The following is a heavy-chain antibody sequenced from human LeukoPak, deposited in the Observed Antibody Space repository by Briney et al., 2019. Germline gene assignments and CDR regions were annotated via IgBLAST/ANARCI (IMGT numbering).Heavy chain of an antibody. Sequence: AGGSLRLSCAASGFTFRSYSMNWVRQAPGKGLEWVSSISSSSSYIYYADSVKGRFTISRDNAKNSLYLQMNSLRAEDTAVYYCARGHDSSGPTPGYWGQGTLVTVSS. D-gene: IGHD3-22*01. CDR2: ISSSSSYI. V-gene: IGHV3-21*01. CDR1: GFTFRSYS. J-gene: IGHJ4*02. CDR3: ARGHDSSGPTPGY.